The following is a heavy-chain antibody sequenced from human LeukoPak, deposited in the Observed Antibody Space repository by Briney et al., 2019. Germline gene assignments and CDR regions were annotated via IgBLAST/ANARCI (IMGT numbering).Heavy chain of an antibody. CDR3: AKDIHTRRRYSSSGSPAFDI. CDR1: GFTFASYA. D-gene: IGHD6-6*01. CDR2: ISGSGGST. J-gene: IGHJ3*02. Sequence: PGGSLRLSCAASGFTFASYAMTWVRQAPGKGLEWVSAISGSGGSTYYADSVKGRFTISRDNSKNTLYLQMNSLRAEDTAVYYCAKDIHTRRRYSSSGSPAFDIWGQGTMVTVSS. V-gene: IGHV3-23*01.